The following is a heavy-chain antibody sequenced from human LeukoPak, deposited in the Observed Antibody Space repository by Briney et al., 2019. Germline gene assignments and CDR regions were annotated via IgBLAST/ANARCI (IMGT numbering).Heavy chain of an antibody. D-gene: IGHD6-19*01. J-gene: IGHJ4*02. CDR1: GGSISSYY. V-gene: IGHV4-4*07. Sequence: SETLSLTCTVSGGSISSYYWSWIRQPAGKGLEWIGRIYTSGSTYYNPSLKSRVTISVDTSKNQFSLKLSSVTAADTAVYYCAAGSVAGIFDYWGQGTLVTVSS. CDR3: AAGSVAGIFDY. CDR2: IYTSGST.